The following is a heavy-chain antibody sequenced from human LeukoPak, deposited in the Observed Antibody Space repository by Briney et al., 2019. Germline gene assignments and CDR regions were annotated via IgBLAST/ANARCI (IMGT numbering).Heavy chain of an antibody. CDR3: ARERGGYSYGSRPIDY. D-gene: IGHD5-18*01. CDR2: IYYSGST. CDR1: GGSISSGDYY. J-gene: IGHJ4*02. V-gene: IGHV4-30-4*01. Sequence: SETLSLTRTVSGGSISSGDYYWSWIRQPPGKGLEWIGYIYYSGSTYYNPSLKSRVTISVDTSKNQFSLKLSSVTAADTAVYYCARERGGYSYGSRPIDYWGQGTLVTVSS.